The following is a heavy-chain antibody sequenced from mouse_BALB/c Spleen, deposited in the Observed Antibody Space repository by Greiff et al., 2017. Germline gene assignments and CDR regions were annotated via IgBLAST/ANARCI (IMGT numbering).Heavy chain of an antibody. D-gene: IGHD2-4*01. Sequence: EVHLVESGGDLVKPGGSLKLSCAASGFTFSSYGMSWVRQTPDKRLEWVATISSGGSYTYYPDSVKGRFTISRDNAKNTLYLQMSSLKSEDTAMYYCARHFDYDGDYAMDYWGQGTSVTVSS. CDR1: GFTFSSYG. CDR2: ISSGGSYT. J-gene: IGHJ4*01. CDR3: ARHFDYDGDYAMDY. V-gene: IGHV5-6*01.